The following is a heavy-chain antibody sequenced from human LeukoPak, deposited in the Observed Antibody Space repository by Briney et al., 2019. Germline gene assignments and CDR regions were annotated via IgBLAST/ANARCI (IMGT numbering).Heavy chain of an antibody. V-gene: IGHV3-23*01. CDR2: ISGSGGRT. CDR3: ANIIRKYTSGYYYFDY. CDR1: GFTFSSYA. J-gene: IGHJ4*02. D-gene: IGHD6-25*01. Sequence: GGSLRLSCAASGFTFSSYAMSWVRQAPGKGLEWVSAISGSGGRTYYADSVKGRFTISRDNSKNTLYLQMNSLRAEDTAVYYCANIIRKYTSGYYYFDYWGQGTLVTVSS.